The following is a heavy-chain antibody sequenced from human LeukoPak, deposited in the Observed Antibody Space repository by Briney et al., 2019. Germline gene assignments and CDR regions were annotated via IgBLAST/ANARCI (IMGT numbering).Heavy chain of an antibody. Sequence: PSETPSLTCTLSGGSITSSIDFWGWIRQPPGKGLEWIGGIYYSGSTYYNPSLRSRVTISVDTSKNQFSLKLSSVTAADTAVYYCVRRGYSYGLGYFDYWGRGTLVTVSS. CDR2: IYYSGST. D-gene: IGHD5-18*01. CDR3: VRRGYSYGLGYFDY. CDR1: GGSITSSIDF. J-gene: IGHJ4*02. V-gene: IGHV4-39*01.